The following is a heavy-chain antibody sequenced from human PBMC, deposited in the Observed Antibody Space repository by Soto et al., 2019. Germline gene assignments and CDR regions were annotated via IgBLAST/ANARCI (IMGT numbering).Heavy chain of an antibody. J-gene: IGHJ6*02. CDR3: ARDPASSSWFNYYGMDV. CDR1: GFTFSSYW. CDR2: IKQDGSEK. Sequence: PGGSLRLSCAASGFTFSSYWMSWVRQAPGKGLEWVANIKQDGSEKYYVDSVKGRFTISRDNAKNSLYLQMNSLGAEDTAVYYCARDPASSSWFNYYGMDVWGQGTTVTVSS. V-gene: IGHV3-7*03. D-gene: IGHD6-13*01.